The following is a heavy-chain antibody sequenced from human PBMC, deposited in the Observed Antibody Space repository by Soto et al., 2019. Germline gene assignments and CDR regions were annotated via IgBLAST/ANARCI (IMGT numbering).Heavy chain of an antibody. CDR2: IYYSGST. CDR1: GGSISSSSYY. CDR3: ARESGKGSGSYLFLGYYYYMDV. J-gene: IGHJ6*03. Sequence: SETLSLTCTVSGGSISSSSYYWGWIRQPPGKGLEWIGSIYYSGSTYYNPSLKSRVTISVDTSKNQFSLKLSSVTAADTAVYYCARESGKGSGSYLFLGYYYYMDVWGKGTTVTVSS. V-gene: IGHV4-39*02. D-gene: IGHD3-10*01.